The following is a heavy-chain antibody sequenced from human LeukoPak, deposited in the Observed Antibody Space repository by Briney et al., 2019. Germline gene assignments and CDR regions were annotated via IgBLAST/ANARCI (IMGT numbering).Heavy chain of an antibody. CDR2: INPSGGST. CDR1: GYTFTSYY. Sequence: SVKVSCEASGYTFTSYYMHWVRHAPGQGLECMVIINPSGGSTSYAQKFQGRVTITRDTSTSTVYIELSSLRSEDTAVYYCARDKAVIYYYYGMDVWGQGTTVTVSS. J-gene: IGHJ6*02. CDR3: ARDKAVIYYYYGMDV. V-gene: IGHV1-46*01. D-gene: IGHD3-10*01.